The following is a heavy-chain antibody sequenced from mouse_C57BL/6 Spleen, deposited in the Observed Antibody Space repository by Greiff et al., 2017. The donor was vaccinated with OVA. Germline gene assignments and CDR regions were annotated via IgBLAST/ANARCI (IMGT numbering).Heavy chain of an antibody. CDR3: ARYSSGGYYFDY. J-gene: IGHJ2*01. D-gene: IGHD3-2*02. CDR2: IYPGSGNT. V-gene: IGHV1-76*01. Sequence: LQESGAELVRPGASVKLSCKASGYTFTDYYINWVKQRPGQGLEWIARIYPGSGNTYYNEKFKGKATLTAEKSSSTAYMQLSSLTSEDSAVYFCARYSSGGYYFDYWGQGTTLTVSS. CDR1: GYTFTDYY.